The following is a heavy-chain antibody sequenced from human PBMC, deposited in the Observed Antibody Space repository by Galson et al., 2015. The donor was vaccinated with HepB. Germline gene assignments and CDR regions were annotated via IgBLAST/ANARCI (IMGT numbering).Heavy chain of an antibody. CDR3: VKDKGTNDWPENLLAEHFQH. CDR1: GFIFSTYA. V-gene: IGHV3-23*01. J-gene: IGHJ1*01. D-gene: IGHD1-1*01. Sequence: SLRLSCAASGFIFSTYALNWVRQASGKGLEWVSVISGSGGRTYYADSVKGRFTISRDNSKNTLYLQMNSLRAEDTAVYYCVKDKGTNDWPENLLAEHFQHWGQGTLVTVSS. CDR2: ISGSGGRT.